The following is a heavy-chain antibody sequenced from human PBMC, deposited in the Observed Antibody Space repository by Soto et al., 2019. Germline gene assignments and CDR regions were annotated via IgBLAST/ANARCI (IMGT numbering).Heavy chain of an antibody. CDR2: IYYSGNT. D-gene: IGHD2-8*02. CDR3: LNRPEGGVGGVDGDSEF. V-gene: IGHV4-39*01. CDR1: GGSISSFSYY. Sequence: ETLSLTCTVSGGSISSFSYYWGWIRQPPGKGLEWIGSIYYSGNTYYNPSLQSRVTLSIDTSKNQFSLRLSSVTAPDTAVYYCLNRPEGGVGGVDGDSEFGGRG. J-gene: IGHJ2*01.